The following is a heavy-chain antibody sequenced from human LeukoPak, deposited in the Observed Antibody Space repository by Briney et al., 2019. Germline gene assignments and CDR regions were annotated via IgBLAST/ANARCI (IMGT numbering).Heavy chain of an antibody. J-gene: IGHJ4*02. CDR1: GFTFSSYS. D-gene: IGHD2-21*02. CDR3: AKEPRHCGGDCFSLLDY. CDR2: ISGSGGRT. Sequence: GGSLRLSCAASGFTFSSYSMSWVRQAPGKGLEWVPLISGSGGRTYYADSVKGRFTISRDNSKNTLYLQMNSLRAEDTAVFYCAKEPRHCGGDCFSLLDYWGRGTLVTVSS. V-gene: IGHV3-23*01.